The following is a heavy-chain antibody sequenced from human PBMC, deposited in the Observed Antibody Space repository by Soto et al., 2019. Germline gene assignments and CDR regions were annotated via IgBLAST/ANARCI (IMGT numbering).Heavy chain of an antibody. D-gene: IGHD3-10*01. CDR2: INTDGNST. CDR1: GFTFSSFW. CDR3: AKRGVDTFGLSY. J-gene: IGHJ4*02. V-gene: IGHV3-74*01. Sequence: EVQLVESGGGLVQPGGSLRLSCAVSGFTFSSFWMHWVRQAPGEGLVWVSRINTDGNSTSYADSVKGRFTISRDNAKNTLYIQMNSLRVEDTAMYYCAKRGVDTFGLSYWGQGTLVTVSS.